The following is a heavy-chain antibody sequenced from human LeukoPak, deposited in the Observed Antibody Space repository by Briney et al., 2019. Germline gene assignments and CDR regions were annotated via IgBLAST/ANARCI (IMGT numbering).Heavy chain of an antibody. CDR3: ARGSVSHDYGDFGWFDP. D-gene: IGHD4-17*01. CDR2: INHSGST. J-gene: IGHJ5*02. Sequence: SETLSLTCAVYGGSFSGYYWSWIRQPPGKGLEWIGEINHSGSTNYNPSLKSRVTISVDTSKNQFSLKLSSVTAADTAVYYCARGSVSHDYGDFGWFDPWGQGTLVTVSS. V-gene: IGHV4-34*01. CDR1: GGSFSGYY.